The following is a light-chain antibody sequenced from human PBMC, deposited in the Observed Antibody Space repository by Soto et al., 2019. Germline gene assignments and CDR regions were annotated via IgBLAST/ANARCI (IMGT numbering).Light chain of an antibody. Sequence: EIVLTQSPATLSLSPGERATLFCRASQTVSSYLVWYQQKPGQPPRLLIYDASNRATGVPARFSGSGSGTDFTLAIRSLQPDDVAVDYCQQRSDWPITFGQGTRLEIK. CDR3: QQRSDWPIT. V-gene: IGKV3-11*01. CDR2: DAS. CDR1: QTVSSY. J-gene: IGKJ5*01.